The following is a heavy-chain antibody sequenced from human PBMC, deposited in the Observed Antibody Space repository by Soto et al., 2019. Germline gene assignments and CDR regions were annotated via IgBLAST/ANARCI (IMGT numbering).Heavy chain of an antibody. CDR3: VYRDFGDYFFHF. D-gene: IGHD4-17*01. CDR1: GFSLTTQGVH. J-gene: IGHJ4*02. Sequence: QITLKESGPTLVKPTQTLTLTCTFSGFSLTTQGVHVGWIRQPPGKALEWLALISWADNEVYSPSLKNRLTITKDTSKSQVVITLATVDPVDTATYYCVYRDFGDYFFHFWGQGILVNVSS. V-gene: IGHV2-5*02. CDR2: ISWADNE.